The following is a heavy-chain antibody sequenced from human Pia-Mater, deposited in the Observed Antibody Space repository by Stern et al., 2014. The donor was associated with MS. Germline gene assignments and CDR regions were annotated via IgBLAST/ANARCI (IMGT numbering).Heavy chain of an antibody. CDR1: GGSISSGGYY. D-gene: IGHD3-3*01. Sequence: QVQLVESGAGRVRPSQTLCLTCTVSGGSISSGGYYWSWIRQHPGKGLEWIGYIYYSGSTYYNPSLKSRVTISVDTSQNPVYMKLSSVTAADTAVYYCARVSYDFWRGYYPFDYWGQGTLVTVSS. V-gene: IGHV4-31*03. CDR3: ARVSYDFWRGYYPFDY. J-gene: IGHJ4*02. CDR2: IYYSGST.